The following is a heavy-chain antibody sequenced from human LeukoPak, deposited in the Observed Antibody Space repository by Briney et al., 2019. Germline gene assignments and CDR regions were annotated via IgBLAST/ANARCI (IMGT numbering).Heavy chain of an antibody. D-gene: IGHD3-22*01. V-gene: IGHV4-61*02. CDR2: IYVGGST. CDR3: ARIMCYYETGGYRDYFDS. CDR1: GGSIRGGSYY. J-gene: IGHJ4*02. Sequence: SETLSLTCTVSGGSIRGGSYYWNWIRQPAGKGLEWIGRIYVGGSTNYNPSLKSRVTISVDTSKKQFSLNLSSVTAADTAVYYCARIMCYYETGGYRDYFDSWGQGILVTVSS.